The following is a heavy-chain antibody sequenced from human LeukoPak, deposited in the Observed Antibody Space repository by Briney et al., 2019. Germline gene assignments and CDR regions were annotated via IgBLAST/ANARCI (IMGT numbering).Heavy chain of an antibody. CDR1: GFTFSSYS. CDR2: ISSSSSYI. CDR3: ARVATTYYFDY. Sequence: GGSLRLSCAASGFTFSSYSMNWVRQAPGKGLEWVSSISSSSSYIYYADSVKGRFNISRDNAKNSLYLQMNSLRAEDTAVYYCARVATTYYFDYWGQGTLVTVSS. J-gene: IGHJ4*02. D-gene: IGHD1-26*01. V-gene: IGHV3-21*01.